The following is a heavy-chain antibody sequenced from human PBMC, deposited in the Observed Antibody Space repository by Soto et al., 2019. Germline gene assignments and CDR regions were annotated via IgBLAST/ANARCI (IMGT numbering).Heavy chain of an antibody. CDR2: ISYDGSNK. V-gene: IGHV3-30-3*01. Sequence: QVQLVESGGGVVQPGRSLRLSCAASGFTFSSYAMHWVRQAPGKGLEWVAVISYDGSNKYYADSVKGRFTISRDNSKNTLYLKMNSLRAEDTAVYYCASDRVTIIAVTDYWGQGTLVTVSS. J-gene: IGHJ4*02. D-gene: IGHD6-19*01. CDR1: GFTFSSYA. CDR3: ASDRVTIIAVTDY.